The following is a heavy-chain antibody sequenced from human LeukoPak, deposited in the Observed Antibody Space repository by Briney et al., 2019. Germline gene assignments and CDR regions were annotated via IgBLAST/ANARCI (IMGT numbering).Heavy chain of an antibody. Sequence: GGSLRLSCAASGFTFSDYYMSWIRQAPGKGLEWVSYISSSGSTIYYADSVKGRFTISRDNAKNSLYLQMNSLRAEDTAVYYCARDSGIAVANPGVLDYWGQGTLVTVSS. V-gene: IGHV3-11*01. CDR2: ISSSGSTI. CDR1: GFTFSDYY. CDR3: ARDSGIAVANPGVLDY. J-gene: IGHJ4*02. D-gene: IGHD6-19*01.